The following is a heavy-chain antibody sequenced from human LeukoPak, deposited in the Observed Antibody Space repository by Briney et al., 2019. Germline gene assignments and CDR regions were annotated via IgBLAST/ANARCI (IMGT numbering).Heavy chain of an antibody. CDR1: GYTFTSNY. J-gene: IGHJ5*02. V-gene: IGHV1-2*02. D-gene: IGHD3-10*01. Sequence: ASVKVSCKAFGYTFTSNYMHWVRQAPGQGPEWMGVISPSGGSTTYAQKFQGRVTMTRDTSISTAYMELSRLRSDDTAVYYCASGSYYYGSRTLNNWFDPWGQGTLVTVSS. CDR2: ISPSGGST. CDR3: ASGSYYYGSRTLNNWFDP.